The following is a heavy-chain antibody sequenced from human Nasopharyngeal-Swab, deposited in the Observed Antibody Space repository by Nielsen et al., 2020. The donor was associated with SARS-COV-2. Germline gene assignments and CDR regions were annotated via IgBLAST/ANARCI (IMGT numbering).Heavy chain of an antibody. CDR1: GFTFSNYA. J-gene: IGHJ5*02. CDR3: ARDLSSSWPRGWFDP. Sequence: GESLKISCAASGFTFSNYAMTWVRQAPGKGLEWVSVISGSGGSTYYADSVKGRFTISRDNSKNTLYLQMNSLRAEDTAVYYCARDLSSSWPRGWFDPWGQGTLVTVSS. D-gene: IGHD6-13*01. CDR2: ISGSGGST. V-gene: IGHV3-23*01.